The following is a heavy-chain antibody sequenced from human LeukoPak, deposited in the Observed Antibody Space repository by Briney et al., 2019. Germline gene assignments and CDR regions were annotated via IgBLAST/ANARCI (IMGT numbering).Heavy chain of an antibody. CDR1: GGSISSGSYY. CDR2: IYTGGST. V-gene: IGHV4-61*02. D-gene: IGHD3-10*01. CDR3: ASERSFMVRGVLKSHYYYYYMDI. J-gene: IGHJ6*03. Sequence: PSQTLSLTCTVSGGSISSGSYYWSWIRQAAGKGVEWIGRIYTGGSTNYNPSLKSRVTISVDTSKNQLSLRLSSVTAADTAIYYCASERSFMVRGVLKSHYYYYYMDIWGKGTPVTVSS.